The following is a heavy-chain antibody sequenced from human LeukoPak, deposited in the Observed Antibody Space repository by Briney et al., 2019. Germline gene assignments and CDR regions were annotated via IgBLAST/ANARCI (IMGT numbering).Heavy chain of an antibody. CDR2: IYDSGST. CDR1: GGSISSSNYY. Sequence: PSETLSLTCTVSGGSISSSNYYWGWIRQAPGKGLEWIGSIYDSGSTYYNPSLKSRVTIYVDTTKNQFSLKLNSVTAADTGMYYCASGSSSGLLGWFDPWGQGTLVTVSS. CDR3: ASGSSSGLLGWFDP. J-gene: IGHJ5*02. D-gene: IGHD6-13*01. V-gene: IGHV4-39*01.